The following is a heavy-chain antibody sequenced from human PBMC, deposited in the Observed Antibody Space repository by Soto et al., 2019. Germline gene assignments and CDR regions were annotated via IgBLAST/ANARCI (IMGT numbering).Heavy chain of an antibody. Sequence: ASVKVSCKASGYTFTSYAMHWVRQAPGQRLEWMGRINAGNGNTKYSQKFKGRVTITRDTSSSTAYMELSSLRSEDTAVYYCPRSIVVEIVLDYWGQGTQVTVSS. CDR3: PRSIVVEIVLDY. CDR2: INAGNGNT. J-gene: IGHJ4*02. V-gene: IGHV1-3*01. CDR1: GYTFTSYA. D-gene: IGHD2-21*01.